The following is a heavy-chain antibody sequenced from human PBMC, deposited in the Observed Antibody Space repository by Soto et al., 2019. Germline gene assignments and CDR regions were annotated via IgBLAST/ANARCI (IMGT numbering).Heavy chain of an antibody. V-gene: IGHV4-39*01. CDR1: GDSISRSGDY. J-gene: IGHJ4*02. D-gene: IGHD2-15*01. Sequence: PSETLSLTCSVSGDSISRSGDYWGWIRQPPGKGLEWIATIYYTGTTYHNPSLKSRVTISLDTSKNQFSLKLRSVTAADTAVYYCARRSGLAETVDYWGQGTLVTVSS. CDR2: IYYTGTT. CDR3: ARRSGLAETVDY.